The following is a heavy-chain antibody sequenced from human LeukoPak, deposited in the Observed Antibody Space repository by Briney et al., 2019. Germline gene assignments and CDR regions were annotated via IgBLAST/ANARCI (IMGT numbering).Heavy chain of an antibody. V-gene: IGHV4-34*01. Sequence: PSETLSLTCAVYGGSFSSYYWSWIRQPPGKGLEWIGEINHSGSTNYNPSLKSRVTISVDTSKNQFSLKLSSVTAADTAVYYCARENPYGSGSYPPYLDYWGQGTLVTVSS. CDR1: GGSFSSYY. CDR2: INHSGST. CDR3: ARENPYGSGSYPPYLDY. D-gene: IGHD3-10*01. J-gene: IGHJ4*02.